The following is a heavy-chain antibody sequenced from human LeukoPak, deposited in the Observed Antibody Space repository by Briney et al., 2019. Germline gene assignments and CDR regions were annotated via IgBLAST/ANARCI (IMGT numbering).Heavy chain of an antibody. V-gene: IGHV3-7*03. CDR2: IRQDGREK. CDR3: ARGRFFYGWGMDV. D-gene: IGHD3-10*01. CDR1: GLTLDKYW. Sequence: PGGSLRLSCVASGLTLDKYWMTWVRQAPGKGLEWVANIRQDGREKDLVDSVKGRLTISRDDATSSVYLQMSSVRVEDTAIYYCARGRFFYGWGMDVWGQGTTVTVS. J-gene: IGHJ6*02.